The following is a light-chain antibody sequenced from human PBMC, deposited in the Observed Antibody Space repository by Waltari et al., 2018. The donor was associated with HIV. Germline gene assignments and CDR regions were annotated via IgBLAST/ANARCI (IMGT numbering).Light chain of an antibody. CDR2: WAS. Sequence: DIVMTQSPDSLAVPLGETATINCKSSQSVFYSSNNKNYLAWYQQKTGQPPKLLLYWASTRQSGVPDRFSGSGSGTDFTLTLSRLQAEDVAVFYCQQYYNTPLTFGGGTKVEI. CDR1: QSVFYSSNNKNY. CDR3: QQYYNTPLT. V-gene: IGKV4-1*01. J-gene: IGKJ4*01.